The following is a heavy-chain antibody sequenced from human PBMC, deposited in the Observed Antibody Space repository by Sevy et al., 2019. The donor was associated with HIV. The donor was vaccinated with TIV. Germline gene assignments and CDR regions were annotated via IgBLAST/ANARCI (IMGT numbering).Heavy chain of an antibody. V-gene: IGHV1-69*13. Sequence: ASVKVSCKASGGTFSSYAISWVRQAPGQGLEWMGGIIPIFGTANYAQKFQGRVTITADESTSTAYMELSSLRSEDTAVYYCARAAAYYDFWSGYNTYCYYYMDVWGKGTTVTVSS. CDR1: GGTFSSYA. J-gene: IGHJ6*03. CDR3: ARAAAYYDFWSGYNTYCYYYMDV. CDR2: IIPIFGTA. D-gene: IGHD3-3*01.